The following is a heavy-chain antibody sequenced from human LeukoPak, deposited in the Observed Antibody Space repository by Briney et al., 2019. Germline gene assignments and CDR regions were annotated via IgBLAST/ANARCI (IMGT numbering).Heavy chain of an antibody. D-gene: IGHD5-24*01. J-gene: IGHJ6*03. CDR3: ARNRDGYNWYMDV. V-gene: IGHV4-59*08. CDR2: IYYSGST. Sequence: PSETLSLTCTVSGGSISSHYWSWIRQPPGKGLEWIGYIYYSGSTNYNPSLKSRVTISVDTSKNQFSLKLSSVTAADTAVYYCARNRDGYNWYMDVWGKGTTVTVSS. CDR1: GGSISSHY.